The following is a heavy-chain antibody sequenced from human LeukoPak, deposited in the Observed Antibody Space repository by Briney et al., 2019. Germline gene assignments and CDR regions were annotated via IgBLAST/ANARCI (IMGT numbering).Heavy chain of an antibody. V-gene: IGHV3-23*01. Sequence: GGSLRLSCAASGFTFSSYAMSWVRQAPGKGLEWVSSVSDSGSNTYYADSVKGRFTISRDNSRNTMYLEMNSLRAEDTAMYYCAEAGSGNKFDFWGRGTRVTVSS. CDR2: VSDSGSNT. J-gene: IGHJ4*02. CDR1: GFTFSSYA. D-gene: IGHD5-12*01. CDR3: AEAGSGNKFDF.